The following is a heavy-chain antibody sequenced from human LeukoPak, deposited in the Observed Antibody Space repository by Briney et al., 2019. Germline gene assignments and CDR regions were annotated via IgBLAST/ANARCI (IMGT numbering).Heavy chain of an antibody. CDR1: EFTFRSYG. V-gene: IGHV3-30*03. J-gene: IGHJ4*02. CDR3: ARVLLGPGIFDY. Sequence: PGRSLRLSCAASEFTFRSYGMHWVRQAPGKGLEWMAGISYDATNKYYADSVKGRFTISRDNSKNTLYLQMNNLRAEDTAVYYCARVLLGPGIFDYWGQGTLVIVSS. CDR2: ISYDATNK. D-gene: IGHD3-10*01.